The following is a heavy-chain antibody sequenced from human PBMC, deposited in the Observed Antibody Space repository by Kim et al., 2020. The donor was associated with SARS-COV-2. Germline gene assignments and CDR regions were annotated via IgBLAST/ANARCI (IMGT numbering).Heavy chain of an antibody. V-gene: IGHV1-3*01. D-gene: IGHD3-22*01. Sequence: ASVKVSCKASGYTVSSYAIHWVRQAPGQRLEWMGWINAGNGNTKYSQQFQDRITFTRDTSANTAYMDLRSLRSEDTAVYYCARGNYYDSDGYYFFDYWGPGTLVTVSS. CDR1: GYTVSSYA. J-gene: IGHJ4*02. CDR3: ARGNYYDSDGYYFFDY. CDR2: INAGNGNT.